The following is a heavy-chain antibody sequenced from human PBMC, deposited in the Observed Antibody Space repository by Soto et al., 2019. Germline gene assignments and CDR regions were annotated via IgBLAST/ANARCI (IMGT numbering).Heavy chain of an antibody. Sequence: ASVKVSCKASGYTFTSYAMHWVRQAPGQRLEWMGWINAGNGNTKYSQKFQGRVTITRDTSASTAYMELSSLRSEDTAVYYCATRNQDTAYMAGMEVWGQGTTVSVSS. D-gene: IGHD5-18*01. CDR3: ATRNQDTAYMAGMEV. CDR2: INAGNGNT. J-gene: IGHJ6*01. CDR1: GYTFTSYA. V-gene: IGHV1-3*01.